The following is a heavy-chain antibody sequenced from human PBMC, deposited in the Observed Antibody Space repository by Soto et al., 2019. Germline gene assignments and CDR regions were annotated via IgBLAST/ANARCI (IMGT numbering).Heavy chain of an antibody. CDR3: ARGCRSKDYSNYFDY. J-gene: IGHJ4*02. CDR1: GFTFSSYG. Sequence: QVQLVESGGGVVQPGRSLRLSCAASGFTFSSYGMHWVRQAPGKGLEWVAVIWYDGSNKYYADSVKGRFTISIDNSKDTLYLQMNSLRAQDTAVYYCARGCRSKDYSNYFDYWGQGTLVTVSS. V-gene: IGHV3-33*01. D-gene: IGHD4-4*01. CDR2: IWYDGSNK.